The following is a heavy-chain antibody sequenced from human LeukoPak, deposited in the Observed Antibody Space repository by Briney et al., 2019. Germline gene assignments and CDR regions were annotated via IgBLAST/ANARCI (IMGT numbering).Heavy chain of an antibody. J-gene: IGHJ5*02. D-gene: IGHD3-3*01. Sequence: ASVKVSCKASGYTFTGYYMHWVRQAPGQGLERMGRINPNSGGTNYAQKFQGRVTMTRDTSISTAYMELSRLRSDDTAVYYCARDNTPYYDFWSGYYTYWFDPWGQGTLVTVSS. CDR1: GYTFTGYY. CDR3: ARDNTPYYDFWSGYYTYWFDP. CDR2: INPNSGGT. V-gene: IGHV1-2*06.